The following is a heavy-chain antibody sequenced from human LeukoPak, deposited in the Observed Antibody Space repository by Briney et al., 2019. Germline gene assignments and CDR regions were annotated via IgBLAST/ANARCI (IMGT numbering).Heavy chain of an antibody. D-gene: IGHD3-9*01. V-gene: IGHV4-39*07. J-gene: IGHJ5*02. Sequence: SETLSLTCTVSGVSISSSNSYWGWIRQPPGKGLEWIGSIYYTGNTYYNASLKSRVTISIDTSKNQISLRLSSVTAADTAVYYCARGTSRGYFDWLLNWFDPWGQGTLVTVSS. CDR1: GVSISSSNSY. CDR3: ARGTSRGYFDWLLNWFDP. CDR2: IYYTGNT.